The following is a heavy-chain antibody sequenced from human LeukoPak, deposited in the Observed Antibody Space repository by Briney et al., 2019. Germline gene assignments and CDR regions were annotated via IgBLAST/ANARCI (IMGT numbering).Heavy chain of an antibody. D-gene: IGHD3-10*01. CDR1: GFTFSSYG. V-gene: IGHV3-30*03. Sequence: GGSLRLSCAASGFTFSSYGMHWVRQAPGKGLEWVAVISYDGSNKYYADSVKGRFTISRDNSKNTLYLQMNSLRAEDTAVYYCAREKLLWFGAKFPDAFDIWGQGTMVTVSS. J-gene: IGHJ3*02. CDR3: AREKLLWFGAKFPDAFDI. CDR2: ISYDGSNK.